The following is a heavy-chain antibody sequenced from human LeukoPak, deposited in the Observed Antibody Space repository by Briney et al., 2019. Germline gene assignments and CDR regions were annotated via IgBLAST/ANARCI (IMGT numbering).Heavy chain of an antibody. CDR1: GFTFDDYA. Sequence: GGSLRLSCAASGFTFDDYAMHWVRQAPGKGLEWVSGISWNSGSIGYADSVKGRFTISRDNAKNSLYLQMNSLRAEDTAVYYCARIEGGSGYDSHYYYYYYMDVWGKGTTVTVSS. CDR3: ARIEGGSGYDSHYYYYYYMDV. CDR2: ISWNSGSI. D-gene: IGHD5-12*01. V-gene: IGHV3-9*01. J-gene: IGHJ6*03.